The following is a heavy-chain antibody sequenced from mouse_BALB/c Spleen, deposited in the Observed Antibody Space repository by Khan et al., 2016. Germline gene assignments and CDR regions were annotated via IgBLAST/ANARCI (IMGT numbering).Heavy chain of an antibody. J-gene: IGHJ1*01. CDR3: ARGAMVTTGWYFDV. CDR1: GYTFTNSA. V-gene: IGHV9-1*02. Sequence: QIQLVQSGPELKKPGETVKISCKASGYTFTNSAMNWVKQAPGKGLKWVGWINTYTGEPTYADDFKGRFAFSLETSASTAYLQINNLQNEDMTTXCVARGAMVTTGWYFDVWGAGTTVTVSS. D-gene: IGHD2-2*01. CDR2: INTYTGEP.